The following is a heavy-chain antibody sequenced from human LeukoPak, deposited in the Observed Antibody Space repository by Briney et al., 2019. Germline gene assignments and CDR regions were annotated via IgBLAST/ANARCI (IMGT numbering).Heavy chain of an antibody. J-gene: IGHJ4*02. Sequence: GESLKISCKGSGYSFTSYWFGWVRQMPGKGLEWMGITYPGDSDTRYSPSFQGQVTISADKSISTAYLQWSSLKASDTAMYYCAIVYYYDSGGYYSSYYFDYWGQGTLVTVSS. CDR2: TYPGDSDT. CDR1: GYSFTSYW. CDR3: AIVYYYDSGGYYSSYYFDY. V-gene: IGHV5-51*01. D-gene: IGHD3-22*01.